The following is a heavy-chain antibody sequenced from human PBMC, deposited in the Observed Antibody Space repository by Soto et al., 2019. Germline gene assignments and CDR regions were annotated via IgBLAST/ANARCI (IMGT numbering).Heavy chain of an antibody. V-gene: IGHV1-18*04. CDR3: ARIWYFGGDCYSDGFDI. J-gene: IGHJ3*02. CDR2: ISTYNGNT. Sequence: QVRLVQSGAEVKKPGASVKVSCKASGYTFTNYGISWMRQAPGQGLEWMGWISTYNGNTKYAQKVQGRVTMTTDTATSTAYMDLRSLRSDDTAVYYCARIWYFGGDCYSDGFDIWGQGTMVTVSS. D-gene: IGHD2-21*02. CDR1: GYTFTNYG.